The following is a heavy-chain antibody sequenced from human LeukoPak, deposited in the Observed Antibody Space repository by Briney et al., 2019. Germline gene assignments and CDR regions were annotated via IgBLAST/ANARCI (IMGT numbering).Heavy chain of an antibody. CDR1: GGSISSYY. CDR3: ARVPYSRAYYFDY. V-gene: IGHV4-59*01. Sequence: SETLSHTCTVSGGSISSYYWSWIRQAPGKGLEWIGYIYYSGSTNYNPSLKSRVTISVDTSKNQFSLKLSSVTAADTAVYYCARVPYSRAYYFDYWGQGTLVTVSS. CDR2: IYYSGST. D-gene: IGHD1-26*01. J-gene: IGHJ4*02.